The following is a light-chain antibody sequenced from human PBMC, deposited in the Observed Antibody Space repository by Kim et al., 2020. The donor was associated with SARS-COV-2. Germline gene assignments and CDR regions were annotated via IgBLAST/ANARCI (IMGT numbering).Light chain of an antibody. J-gene: IGLJ2*01. V-gene: IGLV2-14*01. CDR1: SGDVGGHDY. CDR3: AAFTSSSYVV. Sequence: QSALTQPASVSGSPGQSITISCSGTSGDVGGHDYVSWYQQHPGKAPQLLIYDVTERPSGVSSRFSGSKSGNTASLTISGLQTEDDADYYCAAFTSSSYVVIGGGTKVTVL. CDR2: DVT.